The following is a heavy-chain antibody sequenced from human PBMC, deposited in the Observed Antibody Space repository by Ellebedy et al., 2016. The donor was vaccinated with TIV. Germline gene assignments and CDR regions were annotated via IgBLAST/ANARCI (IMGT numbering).Heavy chain of an antibody. J-gene: IGHJ2*01. CDR1: GGTLSSYA. D-gene: IGHD2-8*01. CDR3: ARDLRVSNGLGFDL. V-gene: IGHV1-69*13. Sequence: AASVKVSCKASGGTLSSYAFSWVRQAPGQGLEWMGGIIPMFATASYAQKFRGRVTITADESTSTAYMDLSRLRFDDTAVYYCARDLRVSNGLGFDLWGRGTLVTVSS. CDR2: IIPMFATA.